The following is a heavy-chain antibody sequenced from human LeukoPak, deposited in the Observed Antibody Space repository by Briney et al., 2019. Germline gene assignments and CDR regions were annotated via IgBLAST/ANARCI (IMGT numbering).Heavy chain of an antibody. Sequence: SETLSLTCTVSGGSISSYYWSWIRQPAGKGLEWIGRIYTSGSTNYNPSLKSRVTMSVDTSKNQFSPKLSSVTAADTAVYYCARHGLGSSGYYHYYYYMDVWGKGTTVTVSS. J-gene: IGHJ6*03. V-gene: IGHV4-4*07. CDR1: GGSISSYY. CDR3: ARHGLGSSGYYHYYYYMDV. CDR2: IYTSGST. D-gene: IGHD3-22*01.